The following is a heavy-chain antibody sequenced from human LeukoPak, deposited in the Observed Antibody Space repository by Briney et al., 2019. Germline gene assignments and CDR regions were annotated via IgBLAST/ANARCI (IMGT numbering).Heavy chain of an antibody. D-gene: IGHD6-6*01. CDR1: GGSFSGYY. J-gene: IGHJ4*02. CDR3: AGGASIAARPFDY. Sequence: SETLSLTCAVYGGSFSGYYWSWIRQPPGKGLEWIGEINHSGSTNYNPSLKSRVTMSVDTSKNQFSLKLSSVTAADTAVYYCAGGASIAARPFDYWGQGTLVTVSS. CDR2: INHSGST. V-gene: IGHV4-34*01.